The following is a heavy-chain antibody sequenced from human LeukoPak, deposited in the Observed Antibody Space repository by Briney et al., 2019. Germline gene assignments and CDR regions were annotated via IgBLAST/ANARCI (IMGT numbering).Heavy chain of an antibody. J-gene: IGHJ3*01. CDR1: GGSISSGGEY. D-gene: IGHD3-22*01. CDR2: VYYSGST. Sequence: SETLSLTCTAYGGSISSGGEYWSWIRHLPGKGLEWIGYVYYSGSTYYNPSLESRITMSVDTSENQSSLKLTSVTAADTAVYYCAREKTAYYYDRSGFSEDAFDVWGQGAMVTVSS. CDR3: AREKTAYYYDRSGFSEDAFDV. V-gene: IGHV4-31*03.